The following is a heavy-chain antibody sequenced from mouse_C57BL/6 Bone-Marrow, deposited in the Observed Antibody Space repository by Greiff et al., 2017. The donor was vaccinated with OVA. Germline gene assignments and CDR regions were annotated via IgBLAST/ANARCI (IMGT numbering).Heavy chain of an antibody. Sequence: QVQLQQSGPELVKPGASVKISCKASGYAFSSSWMNWVKQRPGKGLEWIGRIYPGDGGTNYNGKFKGKATLTADKSYSTAYMQLSILTSEDSAVDVCAREGLLAWFAYWGQGTLVTVSA. D-gene: IGHD2-3*01. CDR2: IYPGDGGT. CDR3: AREGLLAWFAY. CDR1: GYAFSSSW. J-gene: IGHJ3*01. V-gene: IGHV1-82*01.